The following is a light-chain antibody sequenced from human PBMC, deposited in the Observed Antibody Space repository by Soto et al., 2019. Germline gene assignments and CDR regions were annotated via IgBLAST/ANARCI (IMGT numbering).Light chain of an antibody. CDR3: QQRSNWLT. CDR2: DAS. CDR1: QSLSSY. J-gene: IGKJ4*01. Sequence: EILLTQSPATLSLSPGERATLSCRASQSLSSYLAWYQQKPGQAPRLLIYDASNRATGIPARFSGSGSGTDFTLTISSLEPEDFAVYYCQQRSNWLTFGGGTKVDIK. V-gene: IGKV3-11*01.